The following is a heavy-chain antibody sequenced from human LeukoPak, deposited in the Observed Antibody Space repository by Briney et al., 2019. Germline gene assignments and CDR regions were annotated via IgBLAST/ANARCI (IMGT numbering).Heavy chain of an antibody. Sequence: PGGSLRLSCAASGFTFDDYAMHWVRQAPGKGLEWVSGISWNSGSIGYADSVKGRFTISRDNAKNSLYLQMNRLRAEDTALYYCAKDKMATITGVFDYWGQGTLVTVSS. D-gene: IGHD5-24*01. J-gene: IGHJ4*02. CDR2: ISWNSGSI. CDR3: AKDKMATITGVFDY. V-gene: IGHV3-9*01. CDR1: GFTFDDYA.